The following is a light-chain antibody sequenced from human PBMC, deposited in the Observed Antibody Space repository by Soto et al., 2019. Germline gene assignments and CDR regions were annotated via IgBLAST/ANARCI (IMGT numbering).Light chain of an antibody. Sequence: EIVLTQSPGTLSLSPWERGTLSCRASQSVSSSYLAWYQQKPGQAPRLLIYGASSRATGIPDRFSGSGSGTDFTLTISRLEPEDFAVYYCQQYGRSQTFGQGTKVDIK. V-gene: IGKV3-20*01. J-gene: IGKJ1*01. CDR3: QQYGRSQT. CDR1: QSVSSSY. CDR2: GAS.